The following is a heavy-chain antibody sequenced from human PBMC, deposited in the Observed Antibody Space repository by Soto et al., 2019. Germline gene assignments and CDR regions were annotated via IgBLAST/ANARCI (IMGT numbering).Heavy chain of an antibody. V-gene: IGHV1-3*01. Sequence: ASVKVSCKASGYTFTSYAMHWVRQAPGQRLEWMGWINAGNGNTKYSQKFQGRVTITRDTSASTAYMELSSLRSEDTAVYYCATAFLSSGWYDYWGQGTLVTVSS. CDR3: ATAFLSSGWYDY. D-gene: IGHD6-19*01. CDR2: INAGNGNT. J-gene: IGHJ4*02. CDR1: GYTFTSYA.